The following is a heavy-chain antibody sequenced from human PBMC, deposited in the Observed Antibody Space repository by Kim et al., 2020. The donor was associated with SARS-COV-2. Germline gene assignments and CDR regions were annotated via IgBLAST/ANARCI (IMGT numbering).Heavy chain of an antibody. V-gene: IGHV1-3*01. D-gene: IGHD3-10*01. J-gene: IGHJ4*02. Sequence: YSQKFQGSVTITRDTSASTAYMELSSLRSEDTAVYYCARDFTMVRGSFDYWGQGTLVTVSS. CDR3: ARDFTMVRGSFDY.